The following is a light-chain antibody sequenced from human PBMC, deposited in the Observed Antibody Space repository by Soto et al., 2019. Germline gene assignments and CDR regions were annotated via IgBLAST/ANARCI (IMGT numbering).Light chain of an antibody. Sequence: QSVLTQPASVSGSPGQSITISCTGTSSDVGAYSYVSWYQQHPGKAPKLMIYEVSNRPSGVSNRFSGSKSGNTASLTISGLQAEDEADYYCSSFTNTSTRYVFGTGTKVTVL. CDR3: SSFTNTSTRYV. V-gene: IGLV2-14*01. J-gene: IGLJ1*01. CDR2: EVS. CDR1: SSDVGAYSY.